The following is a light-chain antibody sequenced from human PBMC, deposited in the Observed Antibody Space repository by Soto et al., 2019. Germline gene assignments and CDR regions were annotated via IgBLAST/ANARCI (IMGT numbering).Light chain of an antibody. CDR3: QQHNDWPLT. Sequence: EIVMTQSPATLSVSPGETVTVSCRASQSVSNNLAWYQQKPGQAPRLLVYGATATATCIPARFSGSGSGTEFTLTISSLQSEDFAVYYCQQHNDWPLTFGGGTKVEIK. J-gene: IGKJ4*01. CDR2: GAT. CDR1: QSVSNN. V-gene: IGKV3-15*01.